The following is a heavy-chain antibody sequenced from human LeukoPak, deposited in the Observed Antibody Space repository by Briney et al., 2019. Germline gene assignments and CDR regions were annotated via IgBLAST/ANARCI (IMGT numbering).Heavy chain of an antibody. Sequence: GGSLRLSCAASGFTFSSYAMSWVRQAPGKGLEWVSAISGSGGSTYYADSVKGRFTISRDNSKNTLYLQMNSLRAEDTAIYYCAKGTMIVTWFDYWGQGTLVTVSS. CDR2: ISGSGGST. CDR3: AKGTMIVTWFDY. J-gene: IGHJ4*02. CDR1: GFTFSSYA. V-gene: IGHV3-23*01. D-gene: IGHD3-22*01.